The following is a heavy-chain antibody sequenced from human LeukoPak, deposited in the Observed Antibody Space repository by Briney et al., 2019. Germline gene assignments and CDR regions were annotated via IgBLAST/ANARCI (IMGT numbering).Heavy chain of an antibody. CDR3: ARAGSHWHYVY. V-gene: IGHV3-21*01. J-gene: IGHJ4*02. Sequence: GGSLRLSCTASGFTFSSYSMNWVRQAPGRGLEWVSSISSSSSYIYYADSVKGRFTISRDNAKNSLSLQMNNLRVEDTAVYYCARAGSHWHYVYWGQGTVVTVSS. D-gene: IGHD3-10*01. CDR2: ISSSSSYI. CDR1: GFTFSSYS.